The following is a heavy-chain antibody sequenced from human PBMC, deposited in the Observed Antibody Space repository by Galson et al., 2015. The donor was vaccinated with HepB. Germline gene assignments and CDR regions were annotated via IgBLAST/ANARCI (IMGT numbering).Heavy chain of an antibody. V-gene: IGHV3-66*01. J-gene: IGHJ4*02. CDR3: ARDSVASVGTSDYFDY. D-gene: IGHD5/OR15-5a*01. CDR2: IYSGGST. CDR1: GFTVSSNY. Sequence: SLRLSCAASGFTVSSNYMSWVRQAPGKGLEWVSVIYSGGSTYYADSVKGRFTISRDNSKNTLYLQMNSLRAEDTAVYYCARDSVASVGTSDYFDYWGQGTLVTVSS.